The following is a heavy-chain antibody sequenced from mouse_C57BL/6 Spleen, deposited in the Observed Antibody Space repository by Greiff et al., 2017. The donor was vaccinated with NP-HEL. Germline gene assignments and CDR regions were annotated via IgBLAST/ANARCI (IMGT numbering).Heavy chain of an antibody. D-gene: IGHD3-2*02. CDR3: TTDSSGYVWFAY. V-gene: IGHV1-15*01. CDR1: GYTFTDYE. J-gene: IGHJ3*01. Sequence: QVQLQQSGAELVRPGASVTLSCKASGYTFTDYEMHWVKQTPVHGLEWIGAIDPETGGTASNQKFKGKALLTADNSYSTAYMQLRSLTSEDSAVYYCTTDSSGYVWFAYWGQGTLVTVSA. CDR2: IDPETGGT.